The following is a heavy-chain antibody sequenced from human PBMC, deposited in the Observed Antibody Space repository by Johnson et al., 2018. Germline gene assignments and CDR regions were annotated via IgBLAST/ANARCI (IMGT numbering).Heavy chain of an antibody. V-gene: IGHV3-48*01. CDR3: VRDWSYVLDI. D-gene: IGHD3-10*02. Sequence: VQLVQSGGGLVQPGGSLRLSCAASGFTFSDSSVNWVRPAPGRGLEWIAHIWTAPGTVHYADSGKGRFTISRDNAKNSLYLQMNRLGVEDTALYFCVRDWSYVLDIWGQGIMVAVSP. CDR1: GFTFSDSS. CDR2: IWTAPGTV. J-gene: IGHJ3*02.